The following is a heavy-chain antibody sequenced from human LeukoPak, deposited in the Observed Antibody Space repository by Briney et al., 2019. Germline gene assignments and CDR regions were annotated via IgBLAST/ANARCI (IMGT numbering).Heavy chain of an antibody. CDR1: GLTISSYS. J-gene: IGHJ4*02. D-gene: IGHD3-10*01. CDR3: ARDGGSGFHDY. CDR2: ISNSGKYM. Sequence: PGGSPRLSCTASGLTISSYSMNWVRQAPGKGLEWVSSISNSGKYMYYTDSVKGRFTISRDSAKNSLYLQMNSLRAEDTAVYYCARDGGSGFHDYWGQGTLVTVSS. V-gene: IGHV3-21*06.